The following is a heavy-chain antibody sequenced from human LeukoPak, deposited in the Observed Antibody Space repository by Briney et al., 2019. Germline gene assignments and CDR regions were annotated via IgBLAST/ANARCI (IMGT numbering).Heavy chain of an antibody. V-gene: IGHV4-39*07. CDR3: ARDCGRDGYNFRPSPFDY. D-gene: IGHD5-24*01. J-gene: IGHJ4*02. Sequence: SETLSLTCTVSGGSISSSSYYWGWIRQPPGKGLEWIGSIYYSGSTYYNPSLKSRVTISVDTSKNQFSLKLSSVTAADTAVYYCARDCGRDGYNFRPSPFDYWGQGTLVTVSS. CDR1: GGSISSSSYY. CDR2: IYYSGST.